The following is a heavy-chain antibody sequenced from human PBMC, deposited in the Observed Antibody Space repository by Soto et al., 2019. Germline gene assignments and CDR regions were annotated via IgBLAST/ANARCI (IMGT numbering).Heavy chain of an antibody. V-gene: IGHV3-7*01. D-gene: IGHD6-19*01. CDR2: IKQDGSEK. Sequence: PGGSLRLSCAASGFTFSSYWMSWVRQAPGKGLEWVANIKQDGSEKYYVDSVKGRFTISRDNAKNSLYLQMNSLRAEDTAVYYCARALYSSGWYNYYYYYMDVWGKGTTVTVSS. CDR1: GFTFSSYW. J-gene: IGHJ6*03. CDR3: ARALYSSGWYNYYYYYMDV.